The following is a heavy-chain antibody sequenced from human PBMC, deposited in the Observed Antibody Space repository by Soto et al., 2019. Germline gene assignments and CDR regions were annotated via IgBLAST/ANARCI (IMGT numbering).Heavy chain of an antibody. J-gene: IGHJ5*02. CDR3: ARDRDLNWFDP. V-gene: IGHV4-61*01. CDR2: IYYSGST. D-gene: IGHD2-21*02. Sequence: SETLSLTCTVSGGSVSSGSYYWSWIRQPPGKGLEWIGYIYYSGSTNYNPSLKSRVTISVDTSKNQFSLKLSSVTAADTAVYYCARDRDLNWFDPWGQGTLVTVSS. CDR1: GGSVSSGSYY.